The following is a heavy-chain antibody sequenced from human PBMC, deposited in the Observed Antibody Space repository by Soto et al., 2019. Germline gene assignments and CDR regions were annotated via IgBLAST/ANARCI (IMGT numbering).Heavy chain of an antibody. CDR2: IYPGDSDT. CDR1: GYSFTSYW. Sequence: PGESLKISCKGSGYSFTSYWIGWVRQMPWKGLEWMGIIYPGDSDTRYSPSFQGQVTISADKSISTAYLQWSSLKASDTAMYYCARPGITMVRGVIAPFDYWGQGTLVTVSS. J-gene: IGHJ4*02. V-gene: IGHV5-51*01. D-gene: IGHD3-10*01. CDR3: ARPGITMVRGVIAPFDY.